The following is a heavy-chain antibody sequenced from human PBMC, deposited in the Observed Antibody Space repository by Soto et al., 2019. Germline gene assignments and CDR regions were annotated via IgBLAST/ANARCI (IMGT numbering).Heavy chain of an antibody. Sequence: GASVKVSCKPSGYTFIRYGITWVRQAPGQRLEWMGWISPYNDQTIYAQKLQGRVTMTADTSTRTVYMQLRSLRAEDTAVYYCVRENYYYGMDVWGQGTTVTVSS. J-gene: IGHJ6*02. CDR1: GYTFIRYG. V-gene: IGHV1-18*01. CDR2: ISPYNDQT. CDR3: VRENYYYGMDV.